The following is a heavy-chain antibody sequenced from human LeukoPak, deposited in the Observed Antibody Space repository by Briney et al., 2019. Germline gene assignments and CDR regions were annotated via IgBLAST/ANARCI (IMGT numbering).Heavy chain of an antibody. V-gene: IGHV3-48*04. CDR2: ISSSGSTI. Sequence: PGGSLRLSCAASGFTFSSYSMNWVRQAPGKGLEWVSYISSSGSTIYYADSVKGRFTISRDNAKNSLYLQMNSLRAEDTAVYYCVRAYHPGGWFDPWGQGTLVTVSS. CDR1: GFTFSSYS. D-gene: IGHD2-21*01. J-gene: IGHJ5*02. CDR3: VRAYHPGGWFDP.